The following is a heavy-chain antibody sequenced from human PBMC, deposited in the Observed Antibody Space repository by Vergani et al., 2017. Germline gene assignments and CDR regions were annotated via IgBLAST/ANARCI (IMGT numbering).Heavy chain of an antibody. CDR2: IYWNDDK. V-gene: IGHV2-5*01. J-gene: IGHJ5*02. Sequence: QITLKESGPTLIKPTQHLTLTCTFSGFSLDTGGVGVGWIRQPPGKGLEWVALIYWNDDKSYSSSLKPRLILTMDTSKNQVILTLTNVVPADTATYYCARFSKHCGDCVGVSGFDPWGQGTLVTVSS. CDR1: GFSLDTGGVG. CDR3: ARFSKHCGDCVGVSGFDP. D-gene: IGHD4-17*01.